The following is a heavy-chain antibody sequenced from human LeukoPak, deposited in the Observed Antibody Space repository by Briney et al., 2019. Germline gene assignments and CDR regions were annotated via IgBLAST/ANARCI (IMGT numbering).Heavy chain of an antibody. CDR2: IIPILGIA. J-gene: IGHJ4*02. CDR1: GGTFSSYA. V-gene: IGHV1-69*04. D-gene: IGHD6-19*01. Sequence: SVKVSCKASGGTFSSYAISWVRQAPGQGLEWMGRIIPILGIANYAQKFQGRVTITADKSTSTAYMELSSLRSEDTAVYYCARGWGHSSGWYIDYWGQGTLVTVSS. CDR3: ARGWGHSSGWYIDY.